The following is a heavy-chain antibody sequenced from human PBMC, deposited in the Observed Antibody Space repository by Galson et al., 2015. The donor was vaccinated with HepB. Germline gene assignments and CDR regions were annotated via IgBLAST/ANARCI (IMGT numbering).Heavy chain of an antibody. D-gene: IGHD4-11*01. V-gene: IGHV4-30-4*01. CDR1: GGSISSADHY. Sequence: SLTCSVSGGSISSADHYWNWIRQPPGKGLEWIGYIYYSGSTYYNPFLEDRVTISLDTSKNQFSLKLNSVTAVDTAVYYCARGTTVIRYYYYYGLDVWGQGTTVTVSS. CDR3: ARGTTVIRYYYYYGLDV. CDR2: IYYSGST. J-gene: IGHJ6*02.